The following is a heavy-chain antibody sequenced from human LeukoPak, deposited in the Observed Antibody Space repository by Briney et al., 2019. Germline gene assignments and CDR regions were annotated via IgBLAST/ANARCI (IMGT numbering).Heavy chain of an antibody. CDR1: GGSISSGGYY. D-gene: IGHD3-10*01. Sequence: SQTLSLTCTVSGGSISSGGYYWSWIRQHPGKGLEWIGYIYYSGSTYYNPSLKSRVTISVGTSKNQFSLKLSSVTAADTAVYYCARAGSITLDYWGQGTLVTVSS. CDR3: ARAGSITLDY. CDR2: IYYSGST. J-gene: IGHJ4*02. V-gene: IGHV4-31*03.